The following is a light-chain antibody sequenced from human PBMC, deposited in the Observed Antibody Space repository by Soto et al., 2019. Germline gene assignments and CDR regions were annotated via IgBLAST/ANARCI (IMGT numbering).Light chain of an antibody. CDR1: QGISSY. J-gene: IGKJ2*01. CDR3: QQYYSFPPLYT. Sequence: VIWMTQSPSFLSTSTGDRVTISCRMRQGISSYLAWYQQKLGKAPELLIYAASTLQSGVPSKFSGSGSGTDFTLTISCLQSEHFATYSCQQYYSFPPLYTFGQGSKLEIK. CDR2: AAS. V-gene: IGKV1D-8*01.